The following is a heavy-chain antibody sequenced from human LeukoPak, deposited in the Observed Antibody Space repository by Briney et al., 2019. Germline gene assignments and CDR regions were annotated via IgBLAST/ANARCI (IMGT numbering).Heavy chain of an antibody. J-gene: IGHJ5*02. CDR2: IYYSGST. CDR1: GDSIFNYY. V-gene: IGHV4-59*01. CDR3: ARLTGYSSESWFDH. D-gene: IGHD3-9*01. Sequence: KPSETLSLTCSVSGDSIFNYYWSWLRQPPRKGLEWIGYIYYSGSTNYNPSLKSRVTISVDTSKNQFSLKLSSVTAADTAVYYCARLTGYSSESWFDHWGQGTLVTVSS.